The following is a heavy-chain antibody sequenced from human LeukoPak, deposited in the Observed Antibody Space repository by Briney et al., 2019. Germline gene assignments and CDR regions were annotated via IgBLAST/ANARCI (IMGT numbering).Heavy chain of an antibody. CDR2: IYYSGST. V-gene: IGHV4-31*03. D-gene: IGHD3-22*01. Sequence: SETLSLTCTVSGGSISSGGYYWSWIRQHPGKGLEWIGYIYYSGSTYYNPSLKSRVTISVDTSKNQFSLKLSSVTAADTAVYYCARYDSSGFIFDYWGQGTLVTVSS. J-gene: IGHJ4*02. CDR1: GGSISSGGYY. CDR3: ARYDSSGFIFDY.